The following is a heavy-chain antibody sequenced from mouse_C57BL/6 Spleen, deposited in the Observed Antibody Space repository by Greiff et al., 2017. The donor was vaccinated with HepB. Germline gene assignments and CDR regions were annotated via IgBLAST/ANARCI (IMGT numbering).Heavy chain of an antibody. CDR1: GYTFTDYY. CDR3: APYLLSYAMDY. CDR2: INPNNGGT. V-gene: IGHV1-26*01. Sequence: VQLQQSGPELVKPGASVKISCKASGYTFTDYYMNWVKQSHGKSLEWIGDINPNNGGTSYNQKFKGKATLTVDKSSSTAYMELRSLTSEDSAVYYCAPYLLSYAMDYWGQGTSVTVSS. D-gene: IGHD2-1*01. J-gene: IGHJ4*01.